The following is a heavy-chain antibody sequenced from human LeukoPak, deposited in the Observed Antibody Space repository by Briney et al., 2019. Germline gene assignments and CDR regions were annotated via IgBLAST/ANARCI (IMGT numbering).Heavy chain of an antibody. Sequence: SETLSLTRTISGYSITSIYYWRWIRQPPGKGLEWIGSIHHSGDTAYNPSLKSRVTISVDTSKSQFSLKLSSVTAADTAVYYCARSYASSGLDHWGQGTLVTVSS. D-gene: IGHD6-19*01. CDR3: ARSYASSGLDH. CDR2: IHHSGDT. V-gene: IGHV4-38-2*02. J-gene: IGHJ4*02. CDR1: GYSITSIYY.